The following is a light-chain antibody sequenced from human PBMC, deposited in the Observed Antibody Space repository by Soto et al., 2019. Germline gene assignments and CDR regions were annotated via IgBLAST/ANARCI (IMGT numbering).Light chain of an antibody. CDR1: QTVRNNY. J-gene: IGKJ4*01. CDR3: QQFSSYPLT. V-gene: IGKV3-20*01. Sequence: EFVLPQCAGTLSLSPGQRATLSCVASQTVRNNYLAWYQQKPGQAPRLLIYDASSRATGIPDRFSGGGSGTDFTLTISRLEPEDFAVYYCQQFSSYPLTFGGGTKVDIK. CDR2: DAS.